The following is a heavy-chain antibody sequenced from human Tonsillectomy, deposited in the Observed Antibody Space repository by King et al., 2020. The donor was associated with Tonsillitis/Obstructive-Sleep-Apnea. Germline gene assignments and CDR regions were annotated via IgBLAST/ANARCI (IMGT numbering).Heavy chain of an antibody. CDR1: GSSLTTGGVG. CDR2: IYWDDDT. V-gene: IGHV2-5*02. Sequence: ITLKESGPTLVKPTQTLTLTCTFSGSSLTTGGVGVGWIRQPPGKALEWLALIYWDDDTRYSPSLKSRLTITKDTSSNQVVLTMTNMDPVDTATYFCASILQNHIFDYWGQGTQVTVSS. J-gene: IGHJ4*02. CDR3: ASILQNHIFDY.